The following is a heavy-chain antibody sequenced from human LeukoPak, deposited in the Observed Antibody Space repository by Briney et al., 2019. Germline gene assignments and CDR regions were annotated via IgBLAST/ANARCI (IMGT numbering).Heavy chain of an antibody. CDR2: ISAYNGNT. CDR3: ARVGGTTVTRYYFDY. J-gene: IGHJ4*02. D-gene: IGHD4-17*01. CDR1: GYTFTSYG. V-gene: IGHV1-18*01. Sequence: GASVKVSCKASGYTFTSYGISWVRQAPGQGLEWMGWISAYNGNTNYAQKLQGGVTMTTDTSTSTAYMELRSLRSDDTAVYYCARVGGTTVTRYYFDYWGQRTLVTVSS.